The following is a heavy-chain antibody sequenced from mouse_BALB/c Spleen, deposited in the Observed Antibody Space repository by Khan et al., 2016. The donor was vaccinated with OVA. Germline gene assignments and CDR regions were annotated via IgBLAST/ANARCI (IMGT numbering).Heavy chain of an antibody. CDR1: GYSITSDYA. Sequence: EVQLQESGPGLVKPSLSLSLTCTVTGYSITSDYAWNWIRQFPGHKLEWMGYISYSGRTSYTPSLKSRISITRDTSKNPFFLQLNSVTKEDTATYFCVRGRAYWGQGTLVTVSA. CDR2: ISYSGRT. V-gene: IGHV3-2*02. J-gene: IGHJ3*01. D-gene: IGHD3-3*01. CDR3: VRGRAY.